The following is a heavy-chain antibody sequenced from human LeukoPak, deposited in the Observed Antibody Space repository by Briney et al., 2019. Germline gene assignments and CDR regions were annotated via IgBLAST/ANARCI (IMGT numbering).Heavy chain of an antibody. V-gene: IGHV3-21*01. D-gene: IGHD6-19*01. CDR3: ARLPLYSSGWYFYYYYMDV. CDR1: GFTFSSYS. J-gene: IGHJ6*03. Sequence: GGSLRLSCAASGFTFSSYSMNLVRQAPGKGLEWVSSISSSSSYIYYADSVKGRFTISRDNAKNSLYLQMNSLRAEDTAVYYCARLPLYSSGWYFYYYYMDVWGKGTTVTVSS. CDR2: ISSSSSYI.